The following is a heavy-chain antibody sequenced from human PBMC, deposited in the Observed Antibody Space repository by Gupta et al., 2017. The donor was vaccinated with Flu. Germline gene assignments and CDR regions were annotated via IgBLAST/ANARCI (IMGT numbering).Heavy chain of an antibody. V-gene: IGHV3-48*03. CDR1: GFTFSDKD. CDR3: ARGHWAS. D-gene: IGHD3-16*01. CDR2: ISSRGDL. Sequence: EVQLAESGGGLVQPGGSLRLSCAASGFTFSDKDVSWVRQAPGKGLEGVSLISSRGDLYYADSVKGRFTISRDNAKNSVYLQMDSLRAEDTASYYCARGHWASWGQGTLVTVSS. J-gene: IGHJ5*02.